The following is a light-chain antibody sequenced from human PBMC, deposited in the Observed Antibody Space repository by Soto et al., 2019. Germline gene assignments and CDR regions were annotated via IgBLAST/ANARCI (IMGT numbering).Light chain of an antibody. CDR3: SSFTRSNTYV. Sequence: QSALTQPASVSGSPGQSIAISCTGTTSDVGGYNYVSWYQQHPGKAPKLMIYDVTNRPSGVSDRFSGSKSGNTASLTISGLQAEDEGDYYCSSFTRSNTYVFGTGTKVTVL. V-gene: IGLV2-14*03. CDR2: DVT. J-gene: IGLJ1*01. CDR1: TSDVGGYNY.